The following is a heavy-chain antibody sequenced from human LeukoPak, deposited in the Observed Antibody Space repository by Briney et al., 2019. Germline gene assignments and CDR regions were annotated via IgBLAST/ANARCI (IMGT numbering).Heavy chain of an antibody. CDR3: ARDQYSRSWYWFDP. J-gene: IGHJ5*02. Sequence: PSETLSLTCTVSGGSISSSSYYWAWIRQPPGKGLEWIGSIYYSGSTYYNPSLKSRVTISVDTSKNQFSLKLSSVTAADTAVYYCARDQYSRSWYWFDPWGQGTLVTVSS. D-gene: IGHD6-13*01. V-gene: IGHV4-39*02. CDR2: IYYSGST. CDR1: GGSISSSSYY.